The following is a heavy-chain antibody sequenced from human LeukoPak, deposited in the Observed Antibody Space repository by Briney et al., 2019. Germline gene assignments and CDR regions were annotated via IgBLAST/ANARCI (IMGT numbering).Heavy chain of an antibody. CDR1: GFTFSSYA. CDR3: AKDSSGWYDWYFDL. D-gene: IGHD6-19*01. Sequence: GGSQRLACAASGFTFSSYAMSWVRQAPGKGLEWVSAISGSGGSTYYADSVKGRFTISRDNSKNTLYLQMNSLRAEDTAVYYCAKDSSGWYDWYFDLWGRGTLVTVSS. CDR2: ISGSGGST. V-gene: IGHV3-23*01. J-gene: IGHJ2*01.